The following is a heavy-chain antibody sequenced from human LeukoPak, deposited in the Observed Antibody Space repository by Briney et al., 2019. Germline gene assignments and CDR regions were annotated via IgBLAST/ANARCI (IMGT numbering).Heavy chain of an antibody. Sequence: SETLSLTCTVSGGSISISSYYWGWIRQPPGKGLEWIGSIYYSGSTYYNPSLKSRVTISVDTSKNQFSLKLSSVPAADTAVYYCASKGQGGWSYWYFDLWGRGTLVTVSS. CDR2: IYYSGST. D-gene: IGHD6-19*01. CDR1: GGSISISSYY. J-gene: IGHJ2*01. CDR3: ASKGQGGWSYWYFDL. V-gene: IGHV4-39*01.